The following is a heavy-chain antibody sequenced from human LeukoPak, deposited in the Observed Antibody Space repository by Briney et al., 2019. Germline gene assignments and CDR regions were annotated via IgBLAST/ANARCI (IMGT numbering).Heavy chain of an antibody. CDR2: VSDSGNT. CDR3: ARQGDGGRAYDH. J-gene: IGHJ4*02. V-gene: IGHV4-39*01. D-gene: IGHD4-23*01. CDR1: GGSISSYY. Sequence: SETLSLTCTVSGGSISSYYWTWIRQPPGKGREWVGTVSDSGNTYYNPSLRSRVTISEDTSRSQSSLKLTSVTAADTAVYYCARQGDGGRAYDHWGQGTLVTVSS.